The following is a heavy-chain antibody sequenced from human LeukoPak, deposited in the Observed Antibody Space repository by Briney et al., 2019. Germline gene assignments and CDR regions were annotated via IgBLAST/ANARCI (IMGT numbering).Heavy chain of an antibody. CDR2: IYYSGST. CDR3: ARVQAHGYSDT. CDR1: GGSISSYY. J-gene: IGHJ3*02. V-gene: IGHV4-59*01. Sequence: PSETLSLTCSVSGGSISSYYWSWIRQPPGKGLEWIGYIYYSGSTNYNPSLKSRVTISVDTSKNQFSLRLSSVTAADTAVYYCARVQAHGYSDTWGQGTMVTVSS. D-gene: IGHD5-24*01.